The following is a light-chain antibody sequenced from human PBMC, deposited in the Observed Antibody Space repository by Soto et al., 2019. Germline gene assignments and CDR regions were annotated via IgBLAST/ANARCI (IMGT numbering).Light chain of an antibody. V-gene: IGKV3-20*01. CDR2: GAS. Sequence: EIVLTQSPGTLSLSPGERATLSCRASQSVSGSYLAWYQHRPGQAPRLLIYGASSRATGIPDRFSGSGSGTDFTLTITRLEPEDFAVYYCQQYGSSRWTFGRGTKVEIK. J-gene: IGKJ1*01. CDR1: QSVSGSY. CDR3: QQYGSSRWT.